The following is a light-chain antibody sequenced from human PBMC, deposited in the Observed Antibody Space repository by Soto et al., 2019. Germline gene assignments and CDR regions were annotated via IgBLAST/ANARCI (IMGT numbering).Light chain of an antibody. J-gene: IGKJ1*01. CDR3: QQYAISWT. CDR1: QSVSSND. Sequence: EIVLTQSPSTLSLSPGERATLSCRASQSVSSNDLAWYQQRPGQAPRLLMYGASSRATGIPDRFSGSGSGTDFTLTISRLGPEDFAVYYCQQYAISWTFGQGTKVEIK. CDR2: GAS. V-gene: IGKV3-20*01.